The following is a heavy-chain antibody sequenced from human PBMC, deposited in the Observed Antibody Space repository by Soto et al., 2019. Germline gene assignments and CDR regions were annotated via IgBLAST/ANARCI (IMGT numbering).Heavy chain of an antibody. CDR1: GFTFNNYA. CDR2: IWYDGSNK. D-gene: IGHD1-26*01. Sequence: QVQLVESGGGVVQPGRSLRLSCAASGFTFNNYAMHWVRQAPGKGLEWVAVIWYDGSNKYYVDSVKGRFTISRDNFKNTMYLEKNSLRIEDTAVYYCARDPPHGGWDFDVWGQGTMVIVSS. J-gene: IGHJ3*01. CDR3: ARDPPHGGWDFDV. V-gene: IGHV3-33*01.